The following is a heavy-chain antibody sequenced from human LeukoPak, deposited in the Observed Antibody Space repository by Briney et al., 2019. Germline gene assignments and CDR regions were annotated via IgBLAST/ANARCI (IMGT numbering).Heavy chain of an antibody. J-gene: IGHJ4*02. Sequence: GGSLRLSCAASGFTFSSAAMSWFRQAPGKGLEWVSFIGVGGSNTNHADSVKGRFTISRDDSKNTLYLQMNSLRAEDTAVYYCAKGGWELLGGQGTLVTVSS. CDR3: AKGGWELL. D-gene: IGHD1-26*01. CDR2: IGVGGSNT. CDR1: GFTFSSAA. V-gene: IGHV3-23*01.